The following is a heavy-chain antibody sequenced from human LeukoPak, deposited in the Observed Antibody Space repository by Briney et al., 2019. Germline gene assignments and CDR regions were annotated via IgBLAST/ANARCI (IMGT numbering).Heavy chain of an antibody. CDR3: AREETHHVYYGMDV. Sequence: GASVNVSCKSSGYTFTIYGISWVRQAPGQGLEWMGWISAYNGNTNYAQKVQGRVTMTTDTSTSTAYMELRSLRSDDTAVYYCAREETHHVYYGMDVWGQGTMVTVSS. V-gene: IGHV1-18*01. D-gene: IGHD1-14*01. CDR1: GYTFTIYG. J-gene: IGHJ6*02. CDR2: ISAYNGNT.